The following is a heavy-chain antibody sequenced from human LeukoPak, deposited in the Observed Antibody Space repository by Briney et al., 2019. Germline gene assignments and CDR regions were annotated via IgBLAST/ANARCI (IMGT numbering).Heavy chain of an antibody. J-gene: IGHJ4*02. Sequence: ASVKVSCKASGGTFSSYSISWVRQAPGQGLEWMGGIIPIFVTKNYAQKLQGRVTMTTDTSTSTAYMELRSLRSDDTAVYYCARSHVGDGYSNYWGQGTLVTVSS. CDR2: IIPIFVTK. CDR3: ARSHVGDGYSNY. CDR1: GGTFSSYS. D-gene: IGHD5-24*01. V-gene: IGHV1-69*05.